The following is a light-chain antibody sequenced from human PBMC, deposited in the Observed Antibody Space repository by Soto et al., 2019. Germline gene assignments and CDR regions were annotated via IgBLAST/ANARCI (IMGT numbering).Light chain of an antibody. Sequence: EIVLTQSPGTLSLSPGERATLSCRASQSVSSSYLAWYQQKPGQAPRLLIYGASSRATGIPDRFSGSGSGTDFTLTISRLEPEDFAVYYCQQYNNWPPGITFGQGTRLEIK. CDR3: QQYNNWPPGIT. J-gene: IGKJ5*01. CDR1: QSVSSSY. CDR2: GAS. V-gene: IGKV3-20*01.